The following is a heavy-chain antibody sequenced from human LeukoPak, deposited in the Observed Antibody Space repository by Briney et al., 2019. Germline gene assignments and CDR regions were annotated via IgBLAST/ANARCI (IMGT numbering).Heavy chain of an antibody. J-gene: IGHJ4*02. CDR1: GFTFSSYA. D-gene: IGHD4-11*01. CDR3: ASELMSTVTPPDY. V-gene: IGHV3-30*04. Sequence: GGSLRLSCAASGFTFSSYAMHWVRQAPGKGLEWVAVISYDGSNKYYADSVKGRFTISRDNSKNTLYLQMNSLRAEDTAVYYCASELMSTVTPPDYWGQGTLVTVSS. CDR2: ISYDGSNK.